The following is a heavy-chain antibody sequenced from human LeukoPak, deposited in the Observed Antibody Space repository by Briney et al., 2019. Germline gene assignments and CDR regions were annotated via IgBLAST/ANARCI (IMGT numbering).Heavy chain of an antibody. CDR1: GXTFSSYG. CDR3: ARDVDLNAFDI. CDR2: IWYDGSKK. D-gene: IGHD5-12*01. J-gene: IGHJ3*02. V-gene: IGHV3-33*01. Sequence: GGSLRLSCAASGXTFSSYGMHWVRQAPGKGLEWVEVIWYDGSKKYYADSVKGRFTMSRDDSKNTLYLQMNSLRAEDTAVYYCARDVDLNAFDIWGQGTMVTVSS.